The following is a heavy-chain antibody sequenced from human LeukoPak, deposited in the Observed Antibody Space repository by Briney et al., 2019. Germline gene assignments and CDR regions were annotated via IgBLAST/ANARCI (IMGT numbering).Heavy chain of an antibody. CDR1: GGTFSSYA. D-gene: IGHD6-13*01. V-gene: IGHV1-69*04. Sequence: GASVKVSCKASGGTFSSYAISWVRQAPGQGLEWMGRIIPILGIANYAQKFQGRVTITADKSTSTAYMELSSLRSEDTAVYYCARDLGSWLANWFDPWGQGTLVTVSS. J-gene: IGHJ5*02. CDR2: IIPILGIA. CDR3: ARDLGSWLANWFDP.